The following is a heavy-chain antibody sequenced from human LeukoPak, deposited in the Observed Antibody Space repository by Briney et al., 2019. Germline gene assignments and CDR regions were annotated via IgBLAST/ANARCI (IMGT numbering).Heavy chain of an antibody. D-gene: IGHD3-10*01. CDR2: ISWDGGST. V-gene: IGHV3-43D*03. J-gene: IGHJ4*02. CDR1: GFTFDDYA. CDR3: AKDMAAYYYSSGDIDY. Sequence: GGSLRLSCAASGFTFDDYAMHWVRQAPGKGLEWVSFISWDGGSTYYADSVKGRFTISRDNSKNSLYLQMNSLRAEDTALYYCAKDMAAYYYSSGDIDYWGQGTLVTVSS.